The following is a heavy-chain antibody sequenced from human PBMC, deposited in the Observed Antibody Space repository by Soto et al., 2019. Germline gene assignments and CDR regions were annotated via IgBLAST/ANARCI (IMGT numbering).Heavy chain of an antibody. Sequence: GGSLRLSCAASGFTFSSYGMHWVRQAPGKGLEWVAVISYDGSNKYYADSVKGRFTISRDNSKNTLYLQMNSLRAEDTAVYYCAKDPAVTTSYYYYYMDVWGKGTTVTVSS. CDR2: ISYDGSNK. CDR1: GFTFSSYG. D-gene: IGHD4-17*01. CDR3: AKDPAVTTSYYYYYMDV. V-gene: IGHV3-30*18. J-gene: IGHJ6*03.